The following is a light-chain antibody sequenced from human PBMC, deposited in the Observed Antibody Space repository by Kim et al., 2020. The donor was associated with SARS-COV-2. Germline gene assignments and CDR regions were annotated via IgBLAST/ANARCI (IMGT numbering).Light chain of an antibody. CDR3: QVWDSSSDHRVV. CDR2: YDS. Sequence: PGKTARVSCGGNSIGSKSVHWYHEKSGQAPVLVIYYDSDRPSGIPERFSGSNSGNTATLTISRVEAGDEADYYCQVWDSSSDHRVVFGGGTQLTVL. J-gene: IGLJ2*01. CDR1: SIGSKS. V-gene: IGLV3-21*04.